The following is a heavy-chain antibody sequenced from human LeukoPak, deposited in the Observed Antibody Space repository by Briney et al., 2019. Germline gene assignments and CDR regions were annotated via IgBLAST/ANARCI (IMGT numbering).Heavy chain of an antibody. CDR1: GFTFSDSG. CDR3: TKDLSTKWSIES. V-gene: IGHV3-30*18. Sequence: GGSLRLSCAASGFTFSDSGLHWVRQAPDRGLEWVAFISYDGNTKYYADSVRGRFTVSRDDSKNTLYLQMNSLTPEDTAVYYCTKDLSTKWSIESWGQGTLVTVSS. CDR2: ISYDGNTK. D-gene: IGHD2-8*01. J-gene: IGHJ4*02.